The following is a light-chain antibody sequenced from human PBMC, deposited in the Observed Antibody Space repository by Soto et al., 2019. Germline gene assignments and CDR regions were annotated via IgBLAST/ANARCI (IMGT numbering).Light chain of an antibody. J-gene: IGKJ5*01. V-gene: IGKV3-20*01. CDR3: QKYTGPPTN. CDR1: QTVSSNY. CDR2: GAS. Sequence: EIVLTQSPGTLSLSPGEIATLSCSASQTVSSNYLAWCQQRPGQAPRLLIYGASTRATGIPDRFSGSGSGTAFTLTITRLEPEDSAVYFCQKYTGPPTNFGQGTRLEIK.